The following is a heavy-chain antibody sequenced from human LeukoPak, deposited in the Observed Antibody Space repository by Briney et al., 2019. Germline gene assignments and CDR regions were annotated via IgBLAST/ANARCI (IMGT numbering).Heavy chain of an antibody. CDR2: IYYRGST. J-gene: IGHJ4*02. CDR1: GGSISGDDYY. V-gene: IGHV4-30-4*01. Sequence: SQALSLTCTVSGGSISGDDYYWSWIRQPPGKGLECIGYIYYRGSTYYNPSLKNRITISVDTSKNQFSLNLSSVTAAGTAVYYCARVFLAAADYFFDYWGQGTLVTVSS. CDR3: ARVFLAAADYFFDY. D-gene: IGHD6-13*01.